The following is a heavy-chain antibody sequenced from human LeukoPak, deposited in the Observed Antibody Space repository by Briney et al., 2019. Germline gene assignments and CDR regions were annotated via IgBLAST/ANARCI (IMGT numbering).Heavy chain of an antibody. CDR3: ARVGSGWSLDY. Sequence: ETLSLTCTVSGGSISSYYWSWVRQAPGKGLEWVANIKQDGSEKYYVDSVKGRFTISRDNAKNSLYLQMNSLRGEDTAVYYCARVGSGWSLDYWGQGTLVTVSS. CDR1: GGSISSYY. CDR2: IKQDGSEK. J-gene: IGHJ4*02. D-gene: IGHD6-19*01. V-gene: IGHV3-7*01.